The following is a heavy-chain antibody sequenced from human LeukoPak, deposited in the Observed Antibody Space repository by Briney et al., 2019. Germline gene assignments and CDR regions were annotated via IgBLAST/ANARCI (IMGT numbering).Heavy chain of an antibody. D-gene: IGHD3-3*01. Sequence: GPGYRLTRYWILWVRELPGHGLGCVGIMDPRESDTRLSPSFHGQATIPAHKSISTAYLQWSSLKAADTAKYYCARRGVTIFGVADSPDYWGQGTLVTVSS. CDR2: MDPRESDT. CDR3: ARRGVTIFGVADSPDY. V-gene: IGHV5-51*01. J-gene: IGHJ4*02. CDR1: GYRLTRYW.